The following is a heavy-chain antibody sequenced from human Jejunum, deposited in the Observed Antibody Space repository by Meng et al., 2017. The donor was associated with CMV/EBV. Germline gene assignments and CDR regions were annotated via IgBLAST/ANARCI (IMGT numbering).Heavy chain of an antibody. CDR3: AKCPPRYSGSTYYLDY. V-gene: IGHV3-23*01. CDR1: TFSSYW. CDR2: ITGTGGST. J-gene: IGHJ4*02. Sequence: TFSSYWMHWIRQAPGEGLEWVSSITGTGGSTYYADSVKGRFTISRDNSKNTLYLQMDSLRDEDTAVYYCAKCPPRYSGSTYYLDYWGQGTRVTVSS. D-gene: IGHD1-26*01.